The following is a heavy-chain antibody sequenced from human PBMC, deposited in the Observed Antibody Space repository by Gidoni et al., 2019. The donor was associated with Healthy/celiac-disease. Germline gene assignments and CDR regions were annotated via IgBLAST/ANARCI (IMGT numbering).Heavy chain of an antibody. CDR2: IYTRGST. CDR1: GCSISSYY. Sequence: QVQLQESGPGLVKPSEPLSLPCTVSGCSISSYYWSWIRQPAGKGLEWIGSIYTRGSTNYNPSLKSRVTMSVDTSKNQFSLKLSSVTAADTAVYYCARASVTGAFDYWGQGTLVTVSS. J-gene: IGHJ4*02. D-gene: IGHD2-21*02. CDR3: ARASVTGAFDY. V-gene: IGHV4-4*07.